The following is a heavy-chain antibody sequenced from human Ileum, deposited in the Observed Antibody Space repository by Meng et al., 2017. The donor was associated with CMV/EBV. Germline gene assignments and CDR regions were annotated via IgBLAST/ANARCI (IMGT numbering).Heavy chain of an antibody. D-gene: IGHD2-8*01. CDR1: GFTFSDYG. J-gene: IGHJ4*02. CDR3: VKDFQWRIDY. V-gene: IGHV3-30*02. Sequence: GGSLRLFCVASGFTFSDYGMHWVRQAPGKGLEWVTFIHYDTRSIDYADSVKGRFTISRDDSKNTLYLQMNSLRPEDTAMYYCVKDFQWRIDYWGQGKLVTVSS. CDR2: IHYDTRSI.